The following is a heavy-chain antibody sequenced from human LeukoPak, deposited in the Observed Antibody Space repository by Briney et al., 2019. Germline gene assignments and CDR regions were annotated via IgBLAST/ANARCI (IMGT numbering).Heavy chain of an antibody. CDR1: GFTFSRYA. J-gene: IGHJ5*02. D-gene: IGHD3/OR15-3a*01. CDR2: IIGSGSGA. CDR3: EKGAATGLVDWFDP. Sequence: GGSLRLSCEASGFTFSRYAMMWVRQPPGKGLEWISTIIGSGSGAFYADLVTGWFTISRDNSENTMFLQMDNVRADDSALYYCEKGAATGLVDWFDPWGQGTLVSVS. V-gene: IGHV3-23*01.